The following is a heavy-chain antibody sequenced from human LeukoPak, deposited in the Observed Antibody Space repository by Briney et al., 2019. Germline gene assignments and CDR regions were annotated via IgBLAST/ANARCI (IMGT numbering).Heavy chain of an antibody. CDR2: ISSSSSYI. V-gene: IGHV3-21*01. Sequence: PGGSLRLSCAASGFTFSSYSMNWVRQAPGKGLEWVSSISSSSSYIYYADSVKGRFTISRDNAKNSLYLQMNSLRAEDTAVYYCARDFLEWLYADNYYYGMDVWGQGTTVTVSS. D-gene: IGHD3-3*01. J-gene: IGHJ6*02. CDR3: ARDFLEWLYADNYYYGMDV. CDR1: GFTFSSYS.